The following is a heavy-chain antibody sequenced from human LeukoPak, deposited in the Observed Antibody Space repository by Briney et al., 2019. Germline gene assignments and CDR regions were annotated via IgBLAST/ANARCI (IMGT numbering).Heavy chain of an antibody. J-gene: IGHJ4*02. CDR2: INAGNGNT. D-gene: IGHD6-19*01. Sequence: ASVKVSCKASGGTFSSYAISWVRQAPGQGLEWMGWINAGNGNTKYSQKFQGRVTITRDTSASTAYMELSSLRSEDTAVYYCARVHSSGWYLDYWGQGTLVTVSS. CDR3: ARVHSSGWYLDY. CDR1: GGTFSSYA. V-gene: IGHV1-3*01.